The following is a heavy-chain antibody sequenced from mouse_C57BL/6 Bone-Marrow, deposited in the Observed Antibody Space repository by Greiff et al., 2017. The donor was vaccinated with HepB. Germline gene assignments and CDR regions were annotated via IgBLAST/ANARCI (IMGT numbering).Heavy chain of an antibody. V-gene: IGHV1-42*01. CDR1: GYSFTGYY. D-gene: IGHD1-1*01. Sequence: VQLQQSGPELVKPGASVKISCKASGYSFTGYYMNWVKQSPEKSLEWIGEINPSTGGTTYNQKFKAKATLTVDKSSSTAYMQLKSLTSEDSAVYYCARRGYYYGPSYWYFDVWGTGTTVTVSS. CDR3: ARRGYYYGPSYWYFDV. CDR2: INPSTGGT. J-gene: IGHJ1*03.